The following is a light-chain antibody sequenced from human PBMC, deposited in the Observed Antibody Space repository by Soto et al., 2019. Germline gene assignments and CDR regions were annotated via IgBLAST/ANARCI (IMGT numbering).Light chain of an antibody. V-gene: IGLV1-44*01. CDR3: AAWDDNLNGPL. Sequence: QSALTQPPSLSGTSGQRVTISCSGSNSNIGRYSVNWYQHFPGTAPKILIYSDDERPSVVPDRFSGTKSGTSASLAISGLQSEDEAEYYCAAWDDNLNGPLFGGGTKLTVL. J-gene: IGLJ3*02. CDR1: NSNIGRYS. CDR2: SDD.